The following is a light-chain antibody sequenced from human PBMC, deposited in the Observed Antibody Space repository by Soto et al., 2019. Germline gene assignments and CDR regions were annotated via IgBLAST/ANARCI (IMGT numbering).Light chain of an antibody. CDR3: QQYNNWPQT. CDR2: GAS. CDR1: QSVNSN. Sequence: EIVLMQSPGTLSLSPGEGATLSCRASQSVNSNYLAWYQQKPGQAPTVLIFGASTRATGIPARFSGSGSGTEFTLTISSLQSEDFAVYYGQQYNNWPQTFGQGTK. V-gene: IGKV3-15*01. J-gene: IGKJ1*01.